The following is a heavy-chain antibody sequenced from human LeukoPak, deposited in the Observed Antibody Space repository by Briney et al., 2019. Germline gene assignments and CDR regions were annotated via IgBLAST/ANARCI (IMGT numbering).Heavy chain of an antibody. CDR1: GYSISSGYY. CDR3: AREFLTGYKPRYFHY. Sequence: SETLSLNCGVSGYSISSGYYWGWIRQPPGKGLEWIGSVSHSGTTFYNPSLKSRVTISVDTSKNDFSLNLTSVTAADTAVYYCAREFLTGYKPRYFHYWGQGTLVTVSS. CDR2: VSHSGTT. J-gene: IGHJ4*02. V-gene: IGHV4-38-2*01. D-gene: IGHD3-9*01.